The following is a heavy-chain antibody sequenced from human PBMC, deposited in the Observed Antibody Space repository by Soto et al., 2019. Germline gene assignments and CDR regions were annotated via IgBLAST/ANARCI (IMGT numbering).Heavy chain of an antibody. D-gene: IGHD5-12*01. V-gene: IGHV3-30*18. J-gene: IGHJ4*02. CDR2: ISYDGSNK. Sequence: QVQLVESGGGVVQPGRSLRLSCAASGFTFSSYGMHWVRQAPGKGLEWVAVISYDGSNKFYADSVKGRFTISRDNSKNTLYLKMNSLRAEDTAVYYCAKDLDYPYYFDDWGQGTLVTVSS. CDR1: GFTFSSYG. CDR3: AKDLDYPYYFDD.